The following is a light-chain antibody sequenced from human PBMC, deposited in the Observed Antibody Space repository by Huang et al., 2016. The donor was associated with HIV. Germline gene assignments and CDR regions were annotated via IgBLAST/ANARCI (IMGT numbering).Light chain of an antibody. V-gene: IGKV3-11*01. CDR3: QQRNNWPPWT. CDR1: QSIGSY. CDR2: DAS. Sequence: EIVLTQSPATLSLSPGEGATLSCRASQSIGSYLAWYQQRPGQAPRLLIYDASIRATGIRDRCSGRGSGTDFTLTISRLEPEDFAVYYCQQRNNWPPWTCGQGTKVELK. J-gene: IGKJ1*01.